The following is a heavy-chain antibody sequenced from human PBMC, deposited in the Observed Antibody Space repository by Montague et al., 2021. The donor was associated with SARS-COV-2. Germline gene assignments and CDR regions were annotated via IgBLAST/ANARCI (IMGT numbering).Heavy chain of an antibody. CDR1: GGSLSSFY. Sequence: SETLSLTCSASGGSLSSFYWSWIRQPPRKGLEYIGYIHYSGSTNFSPSLNSRVSISLDTSKNQFSLNLRSVTTADTAVYYCARVAELYVFRVYYYGLDVWGQGTTVTVSS. CDR2: IHYSGST. D-gene: IGHD3-10*01. J-gene: IGHJ6*02. V-gene: IGHV4-59*01. CDR3: ARVAELYVFRVYYYGLDV.